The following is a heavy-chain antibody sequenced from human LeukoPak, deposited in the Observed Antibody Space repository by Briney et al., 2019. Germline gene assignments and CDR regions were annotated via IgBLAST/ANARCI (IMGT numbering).Heavy chain of an antibody. Sequence: PGRSLRLSCAASGFTFDDYAMPWVRQAPGKGLEWVGRIKSKTDGGTTDYAAPVKGRFTISRDDSKNTLYLQMNSLKTEDTAVYYCTTRSLYSSGWYPVDYWGQGTLVTVSS. CDR2: IKSKTDGGTT. CDR1: GFTFDDYA. J-gene: IGHJ4*02. CDR3: TTRSLYSSGWYPVDY. D-gene: IGHD6-19*01. V-gene: IGHV3-15*01.